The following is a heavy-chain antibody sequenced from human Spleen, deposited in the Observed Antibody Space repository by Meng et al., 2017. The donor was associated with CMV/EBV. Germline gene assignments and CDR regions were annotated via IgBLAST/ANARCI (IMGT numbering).Heavy chain of an antibody. CDR2: IYHSGKT. CDR3: ARDRPRYWTGGTHYGDSKGFYYYLMDV. Sequence: SETLSLTCIVSGDSISNGYYWGWIRQSPGKGLESIGNIYHSGKTYYNPSLKSRVTMLVDTSKNQFSLKLSSVTAADTAVYYCARDRPRYWTGGTHYGDSKGFYYYLMDVWGQGTTVTVSS. V-gene: IGHV4-38-2*02. J-gene: IGHJ6*02. D-gene: IGHD2-8*02. CDR1: GDSISNGYY.